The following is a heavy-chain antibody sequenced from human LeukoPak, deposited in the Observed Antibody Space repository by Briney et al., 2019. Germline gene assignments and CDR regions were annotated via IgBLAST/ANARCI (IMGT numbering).Heavy chain of an antibody. J-gene: IGHJ5*02. CDR1: GGSINRYF. V-gene: IGHV4-4*07. CDR2: IYTSGST. D-gene: IGHD3-3*01. CDR3: ARVKDYDFWSGGVGFDP. Sequence: SETLSLTCTVSGGSINRYFWSWIRQPAGKGLEWIGRIYTSGSTNYNPFLKSRVTMSVDTSKNQFSLKLSSVTAADTAVYYCARVKDYDFWSGGVGFDPWGQGTLVTVSS.